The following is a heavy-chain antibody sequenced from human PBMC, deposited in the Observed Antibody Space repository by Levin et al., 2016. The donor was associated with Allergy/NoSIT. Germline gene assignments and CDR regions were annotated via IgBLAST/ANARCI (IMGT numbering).Heavy chain of an antibody. CDR1: GYSFTSYW. V-gene: IGHV5-51*01. D-gene: IGHD4-17*01. CDR2: IYPGDSDT. Sequence: KVSCKGSGYSFTSYWIGWVRQMPGKGLEWMGIIYPGDSDTRYSPSFQGQVTISADKSISTAYLQWSSLKASDTAMYYCATFLEAYGDYDHKSYFDYWGQGTLVTVSS. CDR3: ATFLEAYGDYDHKSYFDY. J-gene: IGHJ4*02.